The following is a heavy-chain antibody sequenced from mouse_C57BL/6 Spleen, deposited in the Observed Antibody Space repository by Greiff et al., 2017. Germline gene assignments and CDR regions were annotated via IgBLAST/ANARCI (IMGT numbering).Heavy chain of an antibody. CDR1: GYTFTSYW. CDR3: ARSGDSTWFAY. V-gene: IGHV1-55*01. CDR2: ISPGSGSN. D-gene: IGHD2-13*01. Sequence: QVQLQQPGAELVKPGASVKMSCKASGYTFTSYWITWVKQRPGQGLEWIGDISPGSGSNNYNEKFKSKDTLTVDTSSSTAYMQLSSLASDDSAVYYCARSGDSTWFAYWGKGTLVTVSA. J-gene: IGHJ3*01.